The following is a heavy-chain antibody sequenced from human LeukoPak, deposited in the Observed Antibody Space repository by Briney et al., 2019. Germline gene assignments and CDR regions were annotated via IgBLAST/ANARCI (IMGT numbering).Heavy chain of an antibody. V-gene: IGHV3-21*04. CDR1: GFTFRSYS. Sequence: GGSLRLSCAASGFTFRSYSMNWVRQAPGKGLEWVSFISSSSSYIYYADSVKGRFTISRDNSKNTLYLQMNSLRAEDTAVYYCAKGMGGNEFDYWGQGTLVTVSS. J-gene: IGHJ4*02. D-gene: IGHD4-23*01. CDR3: AKGMGGNEFDY. CDR2: ISSSSSYI.